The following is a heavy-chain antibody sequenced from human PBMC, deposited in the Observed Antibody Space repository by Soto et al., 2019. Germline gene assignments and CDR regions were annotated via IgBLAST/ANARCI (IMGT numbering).Heavy chain of an antibody. CDR2: IYYSGGT. V-gene: IGHV4-39*01. D-gene: IGHD2-2*01. Sequence: SETLSLTCTVCGGAISSSSYYWGWIRQPPGKGLEWIGSIYYSGGTYYNPSLKSRVSIFVDTSKNQFSLKLRSVSAADTAVYYCARRVIDVVVPAAGNDDFDIWGQGTMVTVSS. CDR3: ARRVIDVVVPAAGNDDFDI. CDR1: GGAISSSSYY. J-gene: IGHJ3*02.